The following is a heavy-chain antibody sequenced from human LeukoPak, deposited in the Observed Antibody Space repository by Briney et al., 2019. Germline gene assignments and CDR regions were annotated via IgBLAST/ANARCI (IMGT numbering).Heavy chain of an antibody. CDR2: IRSTTNNYAT. CDR3: TGGSGWYSPDY. CDR1: GFTFSGSA. Sequence: PGGSLKLSCAASGFTFSGSAMHWVRQASGKGLEWVGLIRSTTNNYATAYAASVRGGFTISRDDSKDTAYLQMNSLKTEDTAVYYCTGGSGWYSPDYWGQGTLVTVSS. J-gene: IGHJ4*02. D-gene: IGHD6-19*01. V-gene: IGHV3-73*01.